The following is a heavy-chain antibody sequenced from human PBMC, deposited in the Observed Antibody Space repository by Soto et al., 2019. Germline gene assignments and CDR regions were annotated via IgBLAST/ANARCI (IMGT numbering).Heavy chain of an antibody. CDR1: GFTFSSYA. D-gene: IGHD2-21*02. J-gene: IGHJ4*02. CDR2: ISGSGGST. V-gene: IGHV3-23*01. Sequence: HPGGSLRLSCAASGFTFSSYAMSWVRQAPGKGLEWVSAISGSGGSTYYADSVKGRFTISRDNSKNTLYLQMNSLRAEDTAVYYCAKEAASLVFHPYYFDYRGEGTLFPVCS. CDR3: AKEAASLVFHPYYFDY.